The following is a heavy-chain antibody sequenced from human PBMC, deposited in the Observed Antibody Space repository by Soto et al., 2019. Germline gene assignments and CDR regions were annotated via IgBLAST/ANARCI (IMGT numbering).Heavy chain of an antibody. Sequence: QVQLQQSGPGLVKPSETLSLTCTVSSGPSSSHNWGWIRQPPGRGLEWIGYVYDTGDTSYHPSLRSRVTISADTTTNHISLTLTSVTAADTAVYYCVRQGIGYLHGLVDVWGQGTTVSVSS. CDR3: VRQGIGYLHGLVDV. CDR1: SGPSSSHN. J-gene: IGHJ6*02. CDR2: VYDTGDT. V-gene: IGHV4-59*08. D-gene: IGHD1-1*01.